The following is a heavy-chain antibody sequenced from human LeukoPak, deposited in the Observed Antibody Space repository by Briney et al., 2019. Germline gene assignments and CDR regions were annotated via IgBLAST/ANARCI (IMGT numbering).Heavy chain of an antibody. CDR2: ISGGDGTT. J-gene: IGHJ6*02. V-gene: IGHV3-23*01. Sequence: GGSLRLSCVGSEFTFNLYWMSWVRQAPGKGLEWVSSISGGDGTTYYADSVKGRFTISRDNSKNTLYLQMNSLRAEDTAVYYCAKTLRYFDWLHYGMDVWGQGTTVTVSS. CDR3: AKTLRYFDWLHYGMDV. CDR1: EFTFNLYW. D-gene: IGHD3-9*01.